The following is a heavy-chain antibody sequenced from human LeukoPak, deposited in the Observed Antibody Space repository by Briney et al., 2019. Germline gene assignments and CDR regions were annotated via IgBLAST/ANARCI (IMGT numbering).Heavy chain of an antibody. CDR1: GGSISSSSYY. CDR3: ARAERELTRNAFDI. D-gene: IGHD1-26*01. CDR2: IYYSGST. V-gene: IGHV4-61*01. Sequence: SETLSLTCTVSGGSISSSSYYWSWIRQPPGKGLEWIGYIYYSGSTNYNPSLKSRVTISVDTSKNQFSLKLSSVTAADTAVYYCARAERELTRNAFDIWGQGTTVTVSS. J-gene: IGHJ3*02.